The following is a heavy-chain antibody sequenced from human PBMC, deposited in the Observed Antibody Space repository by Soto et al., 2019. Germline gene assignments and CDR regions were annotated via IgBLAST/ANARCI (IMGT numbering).Heavy chain of an antibody. CDR3: ARSQTTNTPDGLDIVVVPAASDVYYYYMDV. CDR2: MNPNSGNT. V-gene: IGHV1-8*01. J-gene: IGHJ6*03. CDR1: GYTFTSYD. Sequence: ASVKVSCKASGYTFTSYDINWVRRATGQGLEWMGWMNPNSGNTGYAQKFQGRVTMTRNTSISTAYMELSSLRSEDTAVYYCARSQTTNTPDGLDIVVVPAASDVYYYYMDVWGKGTTVTVSS. D-gene: IGHD2-2*01.